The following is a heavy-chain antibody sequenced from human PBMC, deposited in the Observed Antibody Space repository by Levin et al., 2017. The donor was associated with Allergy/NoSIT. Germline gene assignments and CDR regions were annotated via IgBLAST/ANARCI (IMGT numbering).Heavy chain of an antibody. J-gene: IGHJ4*02. CDR3: ARVAHCTGSSCYVDY. CDR2: ISGSSSYI. CDR1: GFTFSSYS. D-gene: IGHD2-2*01. Sequence: PGGSLRLSCAASGFTFSSYSMNWVRQAPGKGLAWVSSISGSSSYIYYADSLKGRFTISRDNAKNSLYLQLNNLRAEDTAVYYCARVAHCTGSSCYVDYWGRGTLVTVSS. V-gene: IGHV3-21*01.